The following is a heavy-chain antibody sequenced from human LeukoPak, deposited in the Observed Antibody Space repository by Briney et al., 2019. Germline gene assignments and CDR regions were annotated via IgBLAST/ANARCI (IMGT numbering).Heavy chain of an antibody. J-gene: IGHJ3*02. V-gene: IGHV1-58*01. CDR2: IVVGSGNT. CDR1: GFTFTSSA. D-gene: IGHD3-3*01. CDR3: ARRDFGVVIPLAGNAFDI. Sequence: SVKVSCKASGFTFTSSAVQWVRQARGQRLEWIGWIVVGSGNTNYAQKFQERVTITRDMSTSTAYMELSSLRSEDTAVYYCARRDFGVVIPLAGNAFDIWGQGTMVTVSS.